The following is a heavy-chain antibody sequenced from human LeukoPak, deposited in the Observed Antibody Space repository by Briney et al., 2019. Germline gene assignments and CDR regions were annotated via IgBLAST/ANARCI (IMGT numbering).Heavy chain of an antibody. CDR1: GLIFNKHA. CDR2: LSGSGSST. J-gene: IGHJ4*02. V-gene: IGHV3-23*01. CDR3: AKERDYGPADY. Sequence: GGSLRLSCVASGLIFNKHAMSWVRQAPGKGLEWVSGLSGSGSSTDYADSVKGRFTVSRDNSKNTLFLQMNSLRAEDTAIYYCAKERDYGPADYWGQGTLVTASS. D-gene: IGHD4/OR15-4a*01.